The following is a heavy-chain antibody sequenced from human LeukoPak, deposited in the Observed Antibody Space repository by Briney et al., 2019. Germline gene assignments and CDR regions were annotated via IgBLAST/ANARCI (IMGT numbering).Heavy chain of an antibody. V-gene: IGHV4-59*01. CDR3: ARVPHDSSGYYYFDY. D-gene: IGHD3-22*01. CDR1: GGSISSYY. J-gene: IGHJ4*02. CDR2: IYYSGSI. Sequence: SETLSLTCTVSGGSISSYYWSWIRQPPGKGLEWIGYIYYSGSINYNPSLKSRVTISVDTSKNQFSLKLSSVTAADTAVYYCARVPHDSSGYYYFDYWGQGTLVTVSS.